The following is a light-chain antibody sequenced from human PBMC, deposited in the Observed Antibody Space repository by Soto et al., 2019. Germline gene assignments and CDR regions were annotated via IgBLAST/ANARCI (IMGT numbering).Light chain of an antibody. Sequence: EIVLTQSPATLSSFPGDRVTLSCRASQAVNTRLAWYQHKPGQTPRLLIYDTSARATGVPARFSGSRSGPEFTLTINSLQSEDFAIYYCQRYNNWPLTFGGGTKVDIK. J-gene: IGKJ4*01. V-gene: IGKV3-15*01. CDR2: DTS. CDR1: QAVNTR. CDR3: QRYNNWPLT.